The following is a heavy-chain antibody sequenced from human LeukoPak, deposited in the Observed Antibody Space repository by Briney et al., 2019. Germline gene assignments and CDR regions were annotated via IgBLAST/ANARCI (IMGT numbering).Heavy chain of an antibody. Sequence: PGGSLRLSCAASGFTFRSYAMNWVRQAPGKGLEWVSSISGSGGSTYYADSVKGRFTISRDNSKNTLYLQMNSLRAEDTAVYYCARDDGVWFGESFDYWGQGTLVTVSS. V-gene: IGHV3-23*01. J-gene: IGHJ4*02. CDR1: GFTFRSYA. CDR2: ISGSGGST. D-gene: IGHD3-10*01. CDR3: ARDDGVWFGESFDY.